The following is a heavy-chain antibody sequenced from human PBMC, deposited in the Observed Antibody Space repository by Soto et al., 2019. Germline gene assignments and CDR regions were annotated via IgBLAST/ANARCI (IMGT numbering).Heavy chain of an antibody. V-gene: IGHV4-61*01. J-gene: IGHJ4*02. CDR1: GGSVSSGSYY. D-gene: IGHD3-22*01. CDR2: IYYSGST. CDR3: ARALGHTSYYDSSGYYPFDY. Sequence: SLTFTVSGGSVSSGSYYWSWIRQPPGKGLEWIGYIYYSGSTNYNPSLKSRVTISVDTSKNQFSLKLSSVTAADTAVYYCARALGHTSYYDSSGYYPFDYWGPGTLVTVSS.